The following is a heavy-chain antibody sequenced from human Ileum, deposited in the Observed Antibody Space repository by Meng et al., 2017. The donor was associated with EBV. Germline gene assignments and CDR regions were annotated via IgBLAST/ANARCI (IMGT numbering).Heavy chain of an antibody. CDR2: IYHNGST. CDR3: ARVGQWLPIDY. Sequence: QVQLQGSGPGLVKPSGAPALTCACSGGSISSSNWWSWVRQPPGKGLEWIGEIYHNGSTNYNPSLKSRVTMSVDKSKNQFSLNLSSVTAADTAVYYCARVGQWLPIDYWGQGTLVTVSS. CDR1: GGSISSSNW. V-gene: IGHV4-4*02. D-gene: IGHD6-19*01. J-gene: IGHJ4*02.